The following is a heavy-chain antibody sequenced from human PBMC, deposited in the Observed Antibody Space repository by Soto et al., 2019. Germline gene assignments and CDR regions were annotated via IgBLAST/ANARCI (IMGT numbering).Heavy chain of an antibody. J-gene: IGHJ4*02. V-gene: IGHV3-30-3*01. CDR2: ISYDGSNK. Sequence: PGGSLILSCAASGFTFSSYAMHWVRQAPGKGLEWVAVISYDGSNKYYADSVKGRFTISRDNSKNTLYLQMNSLRAEDTAVYYCASDRQLDIYYWGQGTLLTVSS. CDR3: ASDRQLDIYY. D-gene: IGHD6-6*01. CDR1: GFTFSSYA.